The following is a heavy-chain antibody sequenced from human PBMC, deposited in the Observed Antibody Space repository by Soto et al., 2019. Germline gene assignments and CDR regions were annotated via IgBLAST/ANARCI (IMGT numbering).Heavy chain of an antibody. CDR1: GDSVSSTNAV. J-gene: IGHJ4*02. D-gene: IGHD5-18*01. Sequence: SQTLSLTCAISGDSVSSTNAVWNWLRQSPSRGLEWLGRTFYRSDWSHDYALSVKSRLTINPDTSKNQFSLQLNSVTPEDTAVYYCARRYGSCFDYWGQGTLVTVSS. CDR2: TFYRSDWSH. CDR3: ARRYGSCFDY. V-gene: IGHV6-1*01.